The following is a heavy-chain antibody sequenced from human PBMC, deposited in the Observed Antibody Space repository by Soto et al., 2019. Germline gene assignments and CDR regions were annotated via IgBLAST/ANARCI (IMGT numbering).Heavy chain of an antibody. V-gene: IGHV3-11*01. CDR2: FKISRTNI. Sequence: GGSLRLSCEASGFTFSDYSMSWIRQAPGKGLEWLAYFKISRTNIYYGDSVRGRFTVSRDNDKNSLYLQMNSLRAEDTAVYYCARRQGGTTCHVFDIWGQGTMVTVSS. D-gene: IGHD4-17*01. J-gene: IGHJ3*02. CDR1: GFTFSDYS. CDR3: ARRQGGTTCHVFDI.